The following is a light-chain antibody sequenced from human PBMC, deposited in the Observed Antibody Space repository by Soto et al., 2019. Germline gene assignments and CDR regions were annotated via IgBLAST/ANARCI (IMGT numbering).Light chain of an antibody. Sequence: DIQMTQSPSTLSASVGDRVTITCRVSQPIGSWLAWYQQKPGKAPMLLLYAASKLERGVPARFSGSGSGTEFTLAINNLQADDFATYYCQQYESYLRTFGQGTKLDIK. J-gene: IGKJ2*01. CDR2: AAS. CDR1: QPIGSW. CDR3: QQYESYLRT. V-gene: IGKV1-5*01.